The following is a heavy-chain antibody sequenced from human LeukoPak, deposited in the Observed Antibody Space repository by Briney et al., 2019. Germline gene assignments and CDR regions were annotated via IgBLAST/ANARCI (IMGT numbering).Heavy chain of an antibody. Sequence: PSETLSLTCTVSGGSISSSSYYWGWIRQPPGKGLEWIGSIYYSGSTYYNPSLKSRVTISVDTSKNQFSLKLSSVTAADTAAYYCARQGYYYDSSGYHPSVLDYWGQGTLVTVSS. CDR2: IYYSGST. D-gene: IGHD3-22*01. J-gene: IGHJ4*02. V-gene: IGHV4-39*01. CDR3: ARQGYYYDSSGYHPSVLDY. CDR1: GGSISSSSYY.